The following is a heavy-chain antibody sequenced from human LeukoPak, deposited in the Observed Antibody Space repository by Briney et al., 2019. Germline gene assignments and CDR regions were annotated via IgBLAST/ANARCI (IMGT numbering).Heavy chain of an antibody. CDR3: AKFIDWNSFYYYYMDV. CDR2: ITGSGDTT. CDR1: GFTFSRFS. D-gene: IGHD1-7*01. V-gene: IGHV3-23*01. Sequence: QTGGSLRLSCAASGFTFSRFSMSWVRQAPGKGLQWVSAITGSGDTTYYADSVRGRFTISRDNSKNTLYLQMNSLRAEDTAVYYCAKFIDWNSFYYYYMDVWGKGTTVTVSS. J-gene: IGHJ6*03.